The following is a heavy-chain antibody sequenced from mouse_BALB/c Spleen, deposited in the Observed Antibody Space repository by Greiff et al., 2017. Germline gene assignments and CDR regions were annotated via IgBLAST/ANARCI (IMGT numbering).Heavy chain of an antibody. J-gene: IGHJ4*01. CDR2: ISSGGSYT. Sequence: EVKVVESGGDLVKPGGSLKLSCAASGFTFSSYGMSWVRQTPDKRLEWVATISSGGSYTYYPDSVKGRFTISRDNAKNTLYLQMSSLKSEDTAMYYCARRGGKNAMDYWGQGTSVTVSS. CDR1: GFTFSSYG. D-gene: IGHD2-1*01. CDR3: ARRGGKNAMDY. V-gene: IGHV5-6*02.